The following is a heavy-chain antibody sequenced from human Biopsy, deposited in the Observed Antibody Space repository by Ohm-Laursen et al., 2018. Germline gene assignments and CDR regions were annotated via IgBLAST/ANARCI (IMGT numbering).Heavy chain of an antibody. J-gene: IGHJ6*03. Sequence: PSQTLSLTCTVSGGSISDYFWSWIRQPADKGLEYIGRIYSSGRTSYNPSLKSRVTMSVATSDNQFSLKLSSVTAADTAVYFCARDAYGDYDTYY. CDR3: ARDAYGDYDTYY. CDR2: IYSSGRT. CDR1: GGSISDYF. D-gene: IGHD4-17*01. V-gene: IGHV4-4*07.